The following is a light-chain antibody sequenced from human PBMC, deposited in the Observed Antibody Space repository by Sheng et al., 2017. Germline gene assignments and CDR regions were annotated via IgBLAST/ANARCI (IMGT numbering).Light chain of an antibody. CDR3: QQRINWDSTT. CDR2: DSS. CDR1: QSVSFY. Sequence: EIVLTQSPATLSLSPGDRATLSCRASQSVSFYVGWYQHRPGQRPRLLIYDSSIRAPGIPDRFTASGSGTDFTLTIKSLEPDDSGVYYCQQRINWDSTTFGPGTRLE. V-gene: IGKV3-11*01. J-gene: IGKJ5*01.